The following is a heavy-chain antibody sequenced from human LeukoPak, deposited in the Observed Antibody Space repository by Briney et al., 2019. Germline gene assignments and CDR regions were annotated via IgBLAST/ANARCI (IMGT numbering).Heavy chain of an antibody. Sequence: GGSLRLSCAASGFTFSSFSMDWVRQAPGKGLEWVSSISSSSSYIYYADSVKGRFTISRDNAKNSLYLQMNSLRAEDTAVYYCARVLPYDSSGLWGQGTLVTVSS. CDR3: ARVLPYDSSGL. D-gene: IGHD3-22*01. CDR2: ISSSSSYI. V-gene: IGHV3-21*01. CDR1: GFTFSSFS. J-gene: IGHJ4*02.